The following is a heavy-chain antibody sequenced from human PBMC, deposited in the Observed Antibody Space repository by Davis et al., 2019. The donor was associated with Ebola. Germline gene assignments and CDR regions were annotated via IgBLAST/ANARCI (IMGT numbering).Heavy chain of an antibody. Sequence: SETLSLTCTVSGGSVSSSSYYWNWIRQPPGKGLEWIGYVYYSGSTKYNPSLKSRVTVLVDTSKNQFSLKLSSVTAADTAVYYCARDRVTTIDYWGQGILVTVSS. CDR1: GGSVSSSSYY. D-gene: IGHD4-17*01. V-gene: IGHV4-61*01. CDR3: ARDRVTTIDY. J-gene: IGHJ4*02. CDR2: VYYSGST.